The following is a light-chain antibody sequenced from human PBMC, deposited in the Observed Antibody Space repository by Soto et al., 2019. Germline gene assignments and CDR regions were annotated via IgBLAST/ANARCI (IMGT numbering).Light chain of an antibody. V-gene: IGKV3-20*01. Sequence: EIVLTQSPATLSLSPGDRATLSCRASQSVRSSYLAWYQQKPGQAPRLLMSGASSRATGIPDRVSGSGSGTDFILTISRVEPEDFAVYYCQQHGTSPYTFGQGTELRIK. J-gene: IGKJ2*01. CDR3: QQHGTSPYT. CDR1: QSVRSSY. CDR2: GAS.